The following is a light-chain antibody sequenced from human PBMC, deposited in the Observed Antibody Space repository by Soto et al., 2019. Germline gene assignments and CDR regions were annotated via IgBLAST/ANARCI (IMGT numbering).Light chain of an antibody. V-gene: IGKV3-11*01. CDR1: QSVSSY. CDR2: DAS. Sequence: EIVLTQSPATLSLSPGERATLSCTTSQSVSSYLAWYQQKPGQAPRLLIYDASNRATGIPARFSGSGSGTDFTLTISSLEPEDFAVYYCQQRRNSPPLTFGGGTKVEIK. J-gene: IGKJ4*01. CDR3: QQRRNSPPLT.